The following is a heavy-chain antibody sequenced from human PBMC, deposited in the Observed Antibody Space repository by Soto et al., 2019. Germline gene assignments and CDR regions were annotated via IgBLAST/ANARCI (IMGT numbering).Heavy chain of an antibody. CDR1: GDTDTNYV. J-gene: IGHJ6*02. CDR2: IFPKFGTT. V-gene: IGHV1-69*13. D-gene: IGHD3-16*02. Sequence: LVKVSCKASGDTDTNYVISWVRQAPGQGLEWMGGIFPKFGTTYSAQKLQDRLTITADESTSTVYMQLSSLRLDDTAVYYCEAEMTFGGLSVVWGQGTTVTVS. CDR3: EAEMTFGGLSVV.